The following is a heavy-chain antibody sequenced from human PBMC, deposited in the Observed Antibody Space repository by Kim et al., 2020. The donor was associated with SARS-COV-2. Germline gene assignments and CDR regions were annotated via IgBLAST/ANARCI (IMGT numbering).Heavy chain of an antibody. J-gene: IGHJ4*02. D-gene: IGHD3-22*01. CDR3: AKDLYYYDSSGYLDY. V-gene: IGHV3-9*01. Sequence: ESVKGRFTISRDNAKNSLYLQMNSLRAEDTALYYCAKDLYYYDSSGYLDYWGQGSLVTVSS.